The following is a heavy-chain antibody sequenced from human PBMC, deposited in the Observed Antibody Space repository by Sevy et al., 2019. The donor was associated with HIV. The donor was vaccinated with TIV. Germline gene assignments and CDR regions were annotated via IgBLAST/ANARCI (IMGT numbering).Heavy chain of an antibody. V-gene: IGHV3-23*01. CDR3: ANGQVWLETDMVVVPAALYYDLWSGYHDAFDI. CDR2: ISGSGGST. Sequence: GGSLRLSCAASGFTFSSYAMSWVRQAPGKGLEWVSAISGSGGSTYYADSVKGRFTISRDNSKNTLYLQMNSLRAEDTAVSYCANGQVWLETDMVVVPAALYYDLWSGYHDAFDIWGQGTMVTVSS. J-gene: IGHJ3*02. CDR1: GFTFSSYA. D-gene: IGHD3-3*01.